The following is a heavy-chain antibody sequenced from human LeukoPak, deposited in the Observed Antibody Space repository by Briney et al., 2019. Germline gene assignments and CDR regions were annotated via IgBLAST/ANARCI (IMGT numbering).Heavy chain of an antibody. Sequence: ASVKLSCKASGYTFTSYGISWVRQAPGQGLEWMGWISAYNGNTNYAQKLEGRVTMTTDTSTSTAYMELRSLRSDDTAVYYCAREHCSSTSCSLDYWGQGTLVTVSS. CDR3: AREHCSSTSCSLDY. CDR2: ISAYNGNT. V-gene: IGHV1-18*01. D-gene: IGHD2-2*01. J-gene: IGHJ4*02. CDR1: GYTFTSYG.